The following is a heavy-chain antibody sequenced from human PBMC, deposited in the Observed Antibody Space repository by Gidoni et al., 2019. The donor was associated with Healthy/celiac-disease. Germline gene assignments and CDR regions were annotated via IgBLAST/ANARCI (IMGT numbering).Heavy chain of an antibody. CDR3: VKVPAGSSWYGLCDY. Sequence: EVQLLESGGGLVQTGGSLRLSCASSGFTFSSDAMSWVRLAPGKGGEWCSDISGSGGRTYYAESVTGLFTISRDNSKNTLYLQMNSRRAEDTAVYYCVKVPAGSSWYGLCDYWGQGTLVTVSS. CDR1: GFTFSSDA. D-gene: IGHD6-13*01. V-gene: IGHV3-23*01. J-gene: IGHJ4*02. CDR2: ISGSGGRT.